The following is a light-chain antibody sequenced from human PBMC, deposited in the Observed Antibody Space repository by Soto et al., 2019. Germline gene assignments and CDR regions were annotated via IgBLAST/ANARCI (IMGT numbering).Light chain of an antibody. Sequence: EIVLTQSPGTLSLSPGERATLSCRASQSVSSSYLAWYQQKPAQAPRLLIYGASNRATGIPDRFSGSGSGTDFTLTISRLEPEDFAVYYCQQYGGSPPYTVGQGTKLEIK. CDR2: GAS. CDR1: QSVSSSY. CDR3: QQYGGSPPYT. J-gene: IGKJ2*01. V-gene: IGKV3-20*01.